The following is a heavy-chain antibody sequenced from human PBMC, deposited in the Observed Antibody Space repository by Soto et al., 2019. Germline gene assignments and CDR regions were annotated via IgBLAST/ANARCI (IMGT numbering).Heavy chain of an antibody. Sequence: EVQLVESGGGLVQPGGSLRLSCAASGFTFSSYWMSWVRQAPGKGLEWVANIKQDGSEKYYVDSVKGRFTISRDNAKNSLYLQMNSLRAEDTAVYYCASLGYCSGGSCYSGLFYYYYGMDVWGQGTTVTVSS. V-gene: IGHV3-7*01. J-gene: IGHJ6*02. CDR3: ASLGYCSGGSCYSGLFYYYYGMDV. D-gene: IGHD2-15*01. CDR2: IKQDGSEK. CDR1: GFTFSSYW.